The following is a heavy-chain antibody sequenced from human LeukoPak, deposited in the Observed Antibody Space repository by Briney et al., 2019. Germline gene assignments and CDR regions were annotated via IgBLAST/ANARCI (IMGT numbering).Heavy chain of an antibody. D-gene: IGHD3-16*01. V-gene: IGHV4-39*07. CDR3: ATYKYDYVWGNQHFDY. CDR2: SNYRGST. Sequence: ASETLSLTCTVSTATISSNTYYRAWIRQPPGKGLEYSGSSNYRGSTYYNPSLKSRVTLSVDTSKNQFSLKLNSVTAADTAVYYCATYKYDYVWGNQHFDYWGQGTLVAVSS. J-gene: IGHJ4*02. CDR1: TATISSNTYY.